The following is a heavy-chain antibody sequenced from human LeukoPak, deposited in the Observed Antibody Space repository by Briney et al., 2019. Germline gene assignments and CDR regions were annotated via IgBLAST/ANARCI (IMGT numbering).Heavy chain of an antibody. CDR2: INPNSGGT. CDR3: ARSPLYYYDSSGYGAFDI. J-gene: IGHJ3*02. D-gene: IGHD3-22*01. CDR1: GYTFTGYY. Sequence: VASVKVSCKASGYTFTGYYMHWVRQAPGQGLEWMGWINPNSGGTNYAQKFQGRVTMTRDTSISTAYMELSRLRSDDTAVYYCARSPLYYYDSSGYGAFDIWGQGTMVTVSS. V-gene: IGHV1-2*02.